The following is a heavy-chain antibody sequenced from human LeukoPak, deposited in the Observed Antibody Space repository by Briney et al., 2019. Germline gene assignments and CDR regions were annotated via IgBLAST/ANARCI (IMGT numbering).Heavy chain of an antibody. Sequence: GGSLRLSCASSGFTFSSYAMHWVRQAPGKGLEWVAVISYDGSNKYYADSVKGRFTISRDNSKNTLYLQMNSLRAEDTAVYYCARTYYYDSSGYSLDYWGQGTLVTVSS. J-gene: IGHJ4*02. V-gene: IGHV3-30-3*01. CDR2: ISYDGSNK. D-gene: IGHD3-22*01. CDR1: GFTFSSYA. CDR3: ARTYYYDSSGYSLDY.